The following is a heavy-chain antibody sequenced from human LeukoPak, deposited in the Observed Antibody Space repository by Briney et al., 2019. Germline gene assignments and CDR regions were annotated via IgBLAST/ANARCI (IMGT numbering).Heavy chain of an antibody. V-gene: IGHV3-21*01. CDR2: ISSSSSYI. Sequence: GGSLRLSCAASGFTFSSYSMNWVRQAPGKGLEWVSSISSSSSYIYYADSVKGRFTISRDNAKNSLYLQMNSLRAEDTAVYYCARALAIVATITPIDYWGQGTLVTVSS. D-gene: IGHD5-12*01. J-gene: IGHJ4*02. CDR3: ARALAIVATITPIDY. CDR1: GFTFSSYS.